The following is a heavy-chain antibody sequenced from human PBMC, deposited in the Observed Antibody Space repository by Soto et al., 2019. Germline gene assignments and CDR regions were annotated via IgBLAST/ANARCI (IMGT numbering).Heavy chain of an antibody. D-gene: IGHD1-1*01. CDR2: ITWNSGTK. Sequence: EVQLVESGGGLVQPGRSLRLSCAASGFIFDDYAMHWVRQAPGKGLEWVAGITWNSGTKGYADSVKGRFTISRDNAKNSLYLQMNSLRGEDTAVYYCAKDFTGNPPCEYFQHWGQGTLVTVSS. CDR3: AKDFTGNPPCEYFQH. J-gene: IGHJ1*01. CDR1: GFIFDDYA. V-gene: IGHV3-9*01.